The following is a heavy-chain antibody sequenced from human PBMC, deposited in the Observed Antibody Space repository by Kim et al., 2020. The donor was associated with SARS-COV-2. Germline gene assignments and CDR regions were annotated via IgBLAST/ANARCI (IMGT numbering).Heavy chain of an antibody. Sequence: SETLSLTCTVSGGSISSYYWSWIRQPPGKGLEWIGYIYYSGSTNYNPSLKSRVTISVDTSKNQFSLKLSSVTAADTAVYYCASQGDSSSSYWGQGTLVTVSS. D-gene: IGHD6-13*01. CDR2: IYYSGST. CDR3: ASQGDSSSSY. V-gene: IGHV4-59*01. J-gene: IGHJ4*02. CDR1: GGSISSYY.